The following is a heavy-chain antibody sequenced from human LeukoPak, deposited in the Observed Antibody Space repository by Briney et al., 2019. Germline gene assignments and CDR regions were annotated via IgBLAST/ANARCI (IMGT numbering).Heavy chain of an antibody. J-gene: IGHJ4*02. D-gene: IGHD1-26*01. Sequence: PGGSLRLSCAASGFTFSSYGMHWVRQAPGKGLEWVAVIWYDGSNKYYADSVKGRFTISRDNSKDTLYLQMNSLRAEDTAVYYCAREIGFMSGSYYTAFDYWGQGTLVTVSS. CDR2: IWYDGSNK. CDR3: AREIGFMSGSYYTAFDY. CDR1: GFTFSSYG. V-gene: IGHV3-33*01.